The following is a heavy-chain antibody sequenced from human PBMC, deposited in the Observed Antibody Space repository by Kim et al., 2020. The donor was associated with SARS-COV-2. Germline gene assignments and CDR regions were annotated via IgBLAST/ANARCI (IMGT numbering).Heavy chain of an antibody. CDR3: AIEFSASTFDY. Sequence: NTKYSQNFQCRVTITRDTSANTAYMELSSLRSEDTAVYYCAIEFSASTFDYWGQGTLVTVSS. D-gene: IGHD2-2*01. V-gene: IGHV1-3*01. J-gene: IGHJ4*02. CDR2: NT.